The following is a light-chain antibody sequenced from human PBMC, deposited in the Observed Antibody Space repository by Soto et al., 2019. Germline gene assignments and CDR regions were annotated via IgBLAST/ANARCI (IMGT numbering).Light chain of an antibody. CDR3: SSYTSSSNLVV. CDR2: DVS. Sequence: QSALTQPASVSGSPGQSITISCTGTSSDVGGYNYVSWYQQHPGKAPKLMIYDVSNRPSGVSNRFSGPKSGNTASLTIAGLQAEDEADYYCSSYTSSSNLVVFGGGTKLTVL. J-gene: IGLJ2*01. V-gene: IGLV2-14*01. CDR1: SSDVGGYNY.